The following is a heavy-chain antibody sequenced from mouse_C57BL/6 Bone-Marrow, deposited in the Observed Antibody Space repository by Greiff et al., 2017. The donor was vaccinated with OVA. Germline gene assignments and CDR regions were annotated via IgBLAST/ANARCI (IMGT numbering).Heavy chain of an antibody. CDR1: GFNIKNTY. CDR3: ARRNFGSSFYAMDY. D-gene: IGHD1-1*01. V-gene: IGHV14-3*01. CDR2: IDPANDNT. Sequence: EVQLQQSVAELVRPGASVKLSCTASGFNIKNTYMHWVKQRPEQGLEWIGRIDPANDNTKYAPKFQGQATMTADTSSNTAYLQLSSLSSEDTSVYYCARRNFGSSFYAMDYGGQGTSVTVSS. J-gene: IGHJ4*01.